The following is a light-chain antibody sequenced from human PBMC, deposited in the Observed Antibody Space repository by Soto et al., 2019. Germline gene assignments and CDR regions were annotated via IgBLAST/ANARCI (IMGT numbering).Light chain of an antibody. Sequence: DIQMTQSPSTLSGSVGDRVTITSRASQTISSWLAWYQQKPGKAPKLLIYKASTLKSGVPSRFSGSGSGTEFTLTISSLQPDDFATYYCQQSYTTPINFGPGTKVDI. V-gene: IGKV1-5*03. CDR3: QQSYTTPIN. CDR1: QTISSW. CDR2: KAS. J-gene: IGKJ3*01.